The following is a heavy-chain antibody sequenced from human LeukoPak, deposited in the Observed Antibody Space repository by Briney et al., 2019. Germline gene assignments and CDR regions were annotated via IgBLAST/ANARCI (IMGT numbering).Heavy chain of an antibody. CDR2: ISGGAGST. J-gene: IGHJ4*02. CDR3: ARRTLFYFDY. D-gene: IGHD1-1*01. CDR1: GFTFSSYA. V-gene: IGHV3-23*01. Sequence: PGGSLRLSCAASGFTFSSYAMSWVRQAPGKGLEWVSAISGGAGSTYYADSAKGRFTISRDNSKNTLYLQMNSLRAEDTAVFYCARRTLFYFDYWGQGTLVTVSS.